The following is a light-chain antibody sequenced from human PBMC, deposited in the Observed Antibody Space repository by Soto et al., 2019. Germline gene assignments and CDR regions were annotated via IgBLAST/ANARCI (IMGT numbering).Light chain of an antibody. CDR2: SAS. CDR1: QSIAKY. Sequence: DIQMTQSPSSLSASVGERVTITCRASQSIAKYLTWYQQKPGKAPKLLIYSASTLQSGVPSRCSGSGYGTDFTLTISSLQPEDFATYYCQQSYNTLALTFGGGTRVEI. J-gene: IGKJ4*01. V-gene: IGKV1-39*01. CDR3: QQSYNTLALT.